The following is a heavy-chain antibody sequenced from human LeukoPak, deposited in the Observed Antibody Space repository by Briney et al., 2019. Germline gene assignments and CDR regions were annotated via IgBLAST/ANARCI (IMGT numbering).Heavy chain of an antibody. V-gene: IGHV3-13*04. D-gene: IGHD5-12*01. Sequence: GGSLTLYCSASGLTCSTFDMHWVRPATGQGMEWVSGIDKGGDTYYVGSVKSGFTTSRENAKNSLYLQMNSRRSGDTAVYYCARGGYSGFVVRGQGEVGTLSS. J-gene: IGHJ3*01. CDR2: IDKGGDT. CDR3: ARGGYSGFVV. CDR1: GLTCSTFD.